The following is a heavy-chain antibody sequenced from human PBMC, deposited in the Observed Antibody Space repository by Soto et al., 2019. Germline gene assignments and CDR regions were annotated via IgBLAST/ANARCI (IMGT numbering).Heavy chain of an antibody. J-gene: IGHJ4*02. CDR3: AKDHASAYCAADCYSGVVGGNFDY. Sequence: PGGSLRHCCTGSGHSVRCCQMRWVREGAGKVLEWVSVIFIDGTTHYGVSVKGRFTISRDSARNTLYLQLNGLRVDDTAVYYCAKDHASAYCAADCYSGVVGGNFDYCGQGT. D-gene: IGHD2-21*02. CDR1: GHSVRCCQ. V-gene: IGHV3-53*01. CDR2: IFIDGTT.